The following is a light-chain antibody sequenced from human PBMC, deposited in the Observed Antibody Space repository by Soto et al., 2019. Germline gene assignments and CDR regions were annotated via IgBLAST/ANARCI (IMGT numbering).Light chain of an antibody. CDR2: GNS. V-gene: IGLV1-40*01. Sequence: QAVVTQPPSVSGAPGQRVTISCTGSSSNIGAGYDVHWYQQFPGTAPKLLIYGNSNRPSGVPDRFSGSKSGTSASLAITGLQAEDEADYYCQSYDSSLSGSKVFGGGTQLTVL. CDR1: SSNIGAGYD. J-gene: IGLJ2*01. CDR3: QSYDSSLSGSKV.